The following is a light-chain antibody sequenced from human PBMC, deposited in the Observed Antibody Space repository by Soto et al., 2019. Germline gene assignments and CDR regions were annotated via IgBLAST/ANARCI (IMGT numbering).Light chain of an antibody. CDR2: AAS. V-gene: IGKV1-17*01. CDR1: QNIRAD. J-gene: IGKJ1*01. CDR3: LQHNDYPPT. Sequence: DIQMTQSPSSLSASVGDRVTITCRASQNIRADLAWFQQKPGKAPKRLIFAASNLQSGVPSRFSGSGSGSEYILTISSLQPEDFATYFCLQHNDYPPTFGQGTKVEI.